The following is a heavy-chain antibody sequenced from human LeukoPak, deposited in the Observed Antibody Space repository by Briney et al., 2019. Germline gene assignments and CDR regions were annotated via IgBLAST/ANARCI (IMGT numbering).Heavy chain of an antibody. Sequence: PSETLSLTCAVYGGSFSGYYWSWIRQPPGKGLEWIGEINHSGSTNYNPSLKSRITISVDTSKNQFSLKLSSVTAADTAVYYCARGLGYSYAEGDAFDTWGQGTMVTVSS. CDR1: GGSFSGYY. CDR3: ARGLGYSYAEGDAFDT. CDR2: INHSGST. V-gene: IGHV4-34*01. J-gene: IGHJ3*02. D-gene: IGHD5-18*01.